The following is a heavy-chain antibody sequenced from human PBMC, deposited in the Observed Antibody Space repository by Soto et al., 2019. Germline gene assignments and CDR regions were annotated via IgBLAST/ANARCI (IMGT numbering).Heavy chain of an antibody. J-gene: IGHJ6*02. V-gene: IGHV3-30*18. Sequence: QVQLVESGGGVVQPGRSLRLSCAASGFTFSSYGMHWVRQAPGKGLEWVAVISYDGSNKYYADSVKGRFTISRDNSKNXXYLQMNSLRAEDTAVYYCAKDGRTRRRYYYYGMDVWGQGTTVTVSS. CDR3: AKDGRTRRRYYYYGMDV. CDR2: ISYDGSNK. CDR1: GFTFSSYG. D-gene: IGHD1-1*01.